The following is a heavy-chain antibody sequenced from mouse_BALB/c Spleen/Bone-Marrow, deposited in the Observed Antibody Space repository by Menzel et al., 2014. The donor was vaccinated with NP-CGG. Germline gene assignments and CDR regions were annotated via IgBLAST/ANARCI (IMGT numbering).Heavy chain of an antibody. D-gene: IGHD1-1*01. CDR3: ALYYYGSLDY. V-gene: IGHV1S81*02. CDR1: GYTFTSYW. Sequence: QLQQSGAELVKPGASVKLSCKASGYTFTSYWMHWVKQRPGQGLEWIGEINPSNGRTNYNEKFKSKATLTVDKSSSTAYMQLSSLTSEDSAVYYCALYYYGSLDYWGQGTTLTVSS. CDR2: INPSNGRT. J-gene: IGHJ2*01.